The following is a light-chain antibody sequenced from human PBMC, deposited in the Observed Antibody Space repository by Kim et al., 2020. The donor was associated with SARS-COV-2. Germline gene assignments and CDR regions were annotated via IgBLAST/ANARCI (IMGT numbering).Light chain of an antibody. CDR2: AAS. CDR3: QQSYSTPIT. V-gene: IGKV1-39*01. Sequence: ASVGDRVTITCRASQSFSSYLNWYQQKPVKAPKLLIYAASSLQSGVPSRFSGSGSGTDFTLTISSLQPEDFATYYCQQSYSTPITFGQGTRLEIK. CDR1: QSFSSY. J-gene: IGKJ5*01.